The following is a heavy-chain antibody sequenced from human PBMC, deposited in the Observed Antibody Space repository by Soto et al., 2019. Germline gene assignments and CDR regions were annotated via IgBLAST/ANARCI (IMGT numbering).Heavy chain of an antibody. Sequence: QITLKESGPTLVKPTQTLTLTCTFSGFSLTSSGVAVGWIRQPPGKALEWLALIYWNDDRYYSPSLKSRLTITKATSKNQVVLTMTNMDPVDTATYYCARRYDPYYFDYWGQGTLVTVSS. CDR2: IYWNDDR. CDR3: ARRYDPYYFDY. J-gene: IGHJ4*02. CDR1: GFSLTSSGVA. V-gene: IGHV2-5*01. D-gene: IGHD1-1*01.